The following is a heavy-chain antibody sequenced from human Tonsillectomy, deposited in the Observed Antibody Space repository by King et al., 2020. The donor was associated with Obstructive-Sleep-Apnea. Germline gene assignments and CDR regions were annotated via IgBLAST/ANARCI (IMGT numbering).Heavy chain of an antibody. CDR2: IYWDDDK. J-gene: IGHJ4*02. V-gene: IGHV2-5*02. CDR1: GFSLITSEVG. Sequence: ITLKESGPTLVKPTQTLTLTCTFSGFSLITSEVGVGWIRQPPGKALEWLALIYWDDDKRYSPSLKSRLTITKDTSKNQVVLTMTNMDPVDTATYYCVYRQPRTYYFDYWGQGTLVTVSS. CDR3: VYRQPRTYYFDY.